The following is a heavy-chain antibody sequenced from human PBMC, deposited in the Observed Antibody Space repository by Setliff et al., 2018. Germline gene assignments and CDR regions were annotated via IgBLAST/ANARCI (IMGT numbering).Heavy chain of an antibody. Sequence: SETLSLTCTVSGGSVTSYYWSWIRQAAGKGLEWVGRISSNGRTNYNPSLEVRVSMSVDTSKNQISLHLTSMTTADTALYYCTRGRQNYYYMDGWGKGTTVTVSS. J-gene: IGHJ6*03. V-gene: IGHV4-4*07. CDR3: TRGRQNYYYMDG. CDR1: GGSVTSYY. CDR2: ISSNGRT.